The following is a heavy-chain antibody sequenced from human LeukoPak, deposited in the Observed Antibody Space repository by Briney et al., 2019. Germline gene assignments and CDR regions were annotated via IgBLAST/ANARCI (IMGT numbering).Heavy chain of an antibody. CDR3: ARDPARYSGYEQ. V-gene: IGHV1-18*01. D-gene: IGHD5-12*01. CDR2: ISAYNGNT. J-gene: IGHJ4*02. Sequence: GASVKVSCKASGYTFSGYGFSWVRQAPGQGLEWMGWISAYNGNTKYAQKYQGRVTMTTDTSTSTAYMELRSLRSDDTAVYYCARDPARYSGYEQWGQGTLVTVSS. CDR1: GYTFSGYG.